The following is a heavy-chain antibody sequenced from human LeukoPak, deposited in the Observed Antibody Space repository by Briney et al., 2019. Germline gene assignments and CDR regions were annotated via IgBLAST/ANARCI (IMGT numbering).Heavy chain of an antibody. CDR3: AAMTYYYDSSGYYDAFDI. J-gene: IGHJ3*02. V-gene: IGHV4-61*02. Sequence: SQTLSLTCTVSGGSISSGSYYWSWIRQPAGKGLEWIGRIYTSGSTNYNPSLKSRVTMSVDTSKNQFSLKLSSVTAADTAVYYCAAMTYYYDSSGYYDAFDIWGQGTMVTVSS. CDR1: GGSISSGSYY. CDR2: IYTSGST. D-gene: IGHD3-22*01.